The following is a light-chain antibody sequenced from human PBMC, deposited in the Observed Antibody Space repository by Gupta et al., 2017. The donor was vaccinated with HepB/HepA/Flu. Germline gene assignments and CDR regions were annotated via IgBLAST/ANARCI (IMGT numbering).Light chain of an antibody. V-gene: IGKV2-30*01. Sequence: DVVLTQSPLSLPVTLGQPASISCRSSQSIVFSDGNTFLHWFQQRPGQSPRRLLYQVSKRDSGVRERFSGSGSGTDFTLRISRVEAEDVEIFYWVQGTHWPTFGGGTKVEIK. CDR3: VQGTHWPT. CDR1: QSIVFSDGNTF. CDR2: QVS. J-gene: IGKJ4*01.